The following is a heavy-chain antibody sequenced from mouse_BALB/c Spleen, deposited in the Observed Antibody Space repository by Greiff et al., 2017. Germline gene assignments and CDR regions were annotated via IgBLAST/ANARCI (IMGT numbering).Heavy chain of an antibody. CDR3: ARQVEGLPFAY. D-gene: IGHD2-4*01. V-gene: IGHV1S137*01. J-gene: IGHJ3*01. Sequence: QVQLQQSGAELVRPGVSVKISCKGSGYTFTDYAMHWVKQSHAKSLEWIGVISTYYGDASYNQKFKGKATMTVDKSSSTAYMELARLTSEDSAIYYCARQVEGLPFAYWGQGTLVTVSA. CDR1: GYTFTDYA. CDR2: ISTYYGDA.